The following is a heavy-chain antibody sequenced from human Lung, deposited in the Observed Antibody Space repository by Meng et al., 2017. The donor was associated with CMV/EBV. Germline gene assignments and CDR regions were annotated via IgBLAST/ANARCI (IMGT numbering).Heavy chain of an antibody. D-gene: IGHD2-2*02. CDR1: GFTFSSYG. V-gene: IGHV3-30*02. Sequence: GXXKLSCAASGFTFSSYGMHWVRQAPGKGLEWVAFIRYDGSNKYYADSVKGRFTISRDNSKNTLYLQMNSLRAEDTAVYYCASRYCSSTSCYNYFDYWGQGTLVTVSS. J-gene: IGHJ4*02. CDR3: ASRYCSSTSCYNYFDY. CDR2: IRYDGSNK.